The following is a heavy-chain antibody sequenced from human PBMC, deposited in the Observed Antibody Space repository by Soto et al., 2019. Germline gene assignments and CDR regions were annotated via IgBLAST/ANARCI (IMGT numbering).Heavy chain of an antibody. CDR2: INPNSGGT. Sequence: ASVKVSCKASGYTFTGYYMHWVRQAPGQGLEWMGWINPNSGGTNYAQKFQGWVTMTRDTSTSTAYMELSRLRSDDTAVYYCARVGDSSSYDAFDIWGQGTMVTVSS. V-gene: IGHV1-2*04. CDR3: ARVGDSSSYDAFDI. CDR1: GYTFTGYY. J-gene: IGHJ3*02. D-gene: IGHD6-6*01.